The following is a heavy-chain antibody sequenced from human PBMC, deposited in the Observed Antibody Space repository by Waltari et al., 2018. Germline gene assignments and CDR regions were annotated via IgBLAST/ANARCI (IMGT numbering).Heavy chain of an antibody. J-gene: IGHJ4*02. Sequence: QVQLVQSGAEVKKPGASVKISCQAAGSTFTNYFMDWVRQAPGKGLDWMGWFKPDSGVTYYAQEFQGRVTLTGDMSISTVYMDFSSLTSDDTAIYYCVRDFDWGPDYWGQGTLVTVSS. CDR1: GSTFTNYF. CDR3: VRDFDWGPDY. CDR2: FKPDSGVT. V-gene: IGHV1-2*02. D-gene: IGHD3-9*01.